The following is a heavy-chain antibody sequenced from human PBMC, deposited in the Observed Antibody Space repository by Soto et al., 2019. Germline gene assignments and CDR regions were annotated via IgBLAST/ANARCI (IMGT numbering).Heavy chain of an antibody. CDR1: GFTFSSYV. D-gene: IGHD3-22*01. CDR2: ISYDGSNK. V-gene: IGHV3-30-3*01. J-gene: IGHJ4*02. CDR3: ASPRAYYYDSSGYYSRPLNLDY. Sequence: GGSLRLSCAASGFTFSSYVMHWVRQAPGKGLEWVAVISYDGSNKYYADSVKGRFTISRDNSKNTLYLQMNSLRAEDTAVYYCASPRAYYYDSSGYYSRPLNLDYWGQGTLVTVSS.